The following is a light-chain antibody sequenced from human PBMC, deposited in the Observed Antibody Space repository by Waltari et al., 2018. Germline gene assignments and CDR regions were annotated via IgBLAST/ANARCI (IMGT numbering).Light chain of an antibody. CDR1: SSDIGAYKY. CDR2: EVD. Sequence: QSALTQPPSASGSPGQTVIISCTGTSSDIGAYKYVSWYQQLPGRAPALIIYEVDRRPPGVPDRFSGSKYGNTASLTVSGLQTEDEGDYYCSSDAGSNKLIFGGVTKLTVL. J-gene: IGLJ2*01. V-gene: IGLV2-8*01. CDR3: SSDAGSNKLI.